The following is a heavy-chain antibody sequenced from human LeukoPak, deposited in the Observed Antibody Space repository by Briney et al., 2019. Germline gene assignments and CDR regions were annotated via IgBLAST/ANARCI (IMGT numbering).Heavy chain of an antibody. CDR1: GYTFTSYG. J-gene: IGHJ4*02. D-gene: IGHD5-18*01. Sequence: ASVKVSCKASGYTFTSYGISWVRQAPGQGLEWMGWISAYNGNTNYAQKLQGRVTMTTDTSTSTVYMELSSLRSEDTAVYYCARGRIQLWLAAPFDYWGQGTLVTVSS. V-gene: IGHV1-18*01. CDR2: ISAYNGNT. CDR3: ARGRIQLWLAAPFDY.